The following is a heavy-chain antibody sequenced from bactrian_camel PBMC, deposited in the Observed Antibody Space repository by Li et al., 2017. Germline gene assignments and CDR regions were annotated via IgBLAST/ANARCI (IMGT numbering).Heavy chain of an antibody. CDR2: IYSEDGTT. CDR1: GYADKRFC. Sequence: VQLVESGGGQVEAGGSLRLSCAASGYADKRFCIGWVRQAPGKEREGVAYIYSEDGTTFYADSMKGRFTITQENAKDTLFVYLQMNSLKSEDTALYYCATTGFDFWARGPRSPSP. J-gene: IGHJ4*01. D-gene: IGHD5*01. V-gene: IGHV3S1*01.